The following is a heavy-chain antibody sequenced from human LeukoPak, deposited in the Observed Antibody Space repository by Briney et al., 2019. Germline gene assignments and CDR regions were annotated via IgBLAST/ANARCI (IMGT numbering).Heavy chain of an antibody. D-gene: IGHD6-19*01. J-gene: IGHJ4*02. Sequence: PGGSLRLSCAASGFTFGSYAMSWVRQAPGKGLEWVSSISSSSSYIYYADSVKGRFTISRDNAKNSLYLQMNSLRAEDTAVYYCARAPPLIAVAAPEGYWGQGTLVTVSS. CDR3: ARAPPLIAVAAPEGY. CDR1: GFTFGSYA. V-gene: IGHV3-21*01. CDR2: ISSSSSYI.